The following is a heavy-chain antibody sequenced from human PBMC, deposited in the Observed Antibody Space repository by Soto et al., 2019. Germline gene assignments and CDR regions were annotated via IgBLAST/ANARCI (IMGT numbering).Heavy chain of an antibody. CDR1: GGTFSSYA. CDR3: ARCARDYYDSSGYYYIGY. V-gene: IGHV1-69*12. Sequence: QVQLVQSGAEVTKPGSSVKVSCKASGGTFSSYAISWVRQAPGQGLEWMGGIIPIFGTANYAQKFQGRVTITADESTSTAYMELSSLRSEDTAVYYCARCARDYYDSSGYYYIGYWGQGTLVTVSS. J-gene: IGHJ4*02. D-gene: IGHD3-22*01. CDR2: IIPIFGTA.